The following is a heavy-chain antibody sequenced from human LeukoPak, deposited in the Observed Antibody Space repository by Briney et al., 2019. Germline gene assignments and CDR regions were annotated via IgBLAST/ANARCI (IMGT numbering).Heavy chain of an antibody. J-gene: IGHJ5*02. CDR3: ARDLGGVTAPGGTFGP. CDR1: GGSISSYY. D-gene: IGHD1-1*01. CDR2: IYYSGSI. Sequence: PSETLSLTCTVSGGSISSYYWSWFRQPPGQGLEWIGYIYYSGSIKYNPSLNGRATISADTAKNHLSLNLTSVTAADTAVYYCARDLGGVTAPGGTFGPWGQGTLVTVSS. V-gene: IGHV4-59*01.